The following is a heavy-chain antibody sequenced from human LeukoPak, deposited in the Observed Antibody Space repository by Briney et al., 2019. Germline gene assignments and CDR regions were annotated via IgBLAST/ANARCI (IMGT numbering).Heavy chain of an antibody. CDR2: IYYSGST. CDR3: ARPIRYFDWLLPQTGAFDI. D-gene: IGHD3-9*01. Sequence: SETLSLTCTVSGGSISSSSYYRGWIRQPPGKGLEWIGSIYYSGSTYYNPSLKSRVTISVDTSKNQFSLKLSSVTAADTAVYYCARPIRYFDWLLPQTGAFDIWGQGTMVTVSS. CDR1: GGSISSSSYY. V-gene: IGHV4-39*07. J-gene: IGHJ3*02.